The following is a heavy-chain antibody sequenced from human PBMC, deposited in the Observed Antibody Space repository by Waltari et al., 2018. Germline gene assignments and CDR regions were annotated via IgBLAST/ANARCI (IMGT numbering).Heavy chain of an antibody. CDR2: AGVDGTTM. J-gene: IGHJ3*02. CDR3: ARTWRENTFDI. Sequence: EVPLVESAGGLVQPGESLRLSCPSSGFSPSGYSMSWVRQTAGKGLEWLAFAGVDGTTMYYADSVKGRFTISRDIRENSVYLQMNSLRVEDTGLFYCARTWRENTFDIWGQGTMVTVSS. CDR1: GFSPSGYS. V-gene: IGHV3-48*03. D-gene: IGHD2-2*02.